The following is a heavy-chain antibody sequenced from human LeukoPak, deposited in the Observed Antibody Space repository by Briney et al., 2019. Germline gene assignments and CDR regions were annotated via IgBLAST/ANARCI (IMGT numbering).Heavy chain of an antibody. CDR2: IWYDGSNK. D-gene: IGHD3-3*01. V-gene: IGHV3-33*01. CDR1: GFTFSSYG. CDR3: ARDFWSGYYGGPTELNWFDP. J-gene: IGHJ5*02. Sequence: GGSLRLSCAASGFTFSSYGMHWVRQAPGKGLEWVAVIWYDGSNKYYADSVKGRFTISRDNSKNTLYLQMNSLRAEDTAVYYCARDFWSGYYGGPTELNWFDPWGQGTLVTVSP.